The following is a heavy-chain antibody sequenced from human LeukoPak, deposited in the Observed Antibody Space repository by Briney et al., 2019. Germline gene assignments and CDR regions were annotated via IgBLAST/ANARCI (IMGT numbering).Heavy chain of an antibody. CDR1: GFTFDDYA. CDR2: ISWNSGSI. Sequence: PGGSLRLSCAASGFTFDDYAMHWVRRAPGKGLEWVSGISWNSGSIGYADSVKGRFTISRDNAKNSLYLQMNSLRAEDMALYYCAKDRTYYDFWSGYHLDYWGQGTLVTVSS. J-gene: IGHJ4*02. D-gene: IGHD3-3*01. V-gene: IGHV3-9*03. CDR3: AKDRTYYDFWSGYHLDY.